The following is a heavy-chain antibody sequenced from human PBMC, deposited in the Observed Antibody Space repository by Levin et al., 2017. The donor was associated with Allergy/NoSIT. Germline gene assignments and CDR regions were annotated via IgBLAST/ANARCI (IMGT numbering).Heavy chain of an antibody. J-gene: IGHJ4*02. D-gene: IGHD3-10*01. CDR2: ISYDGSNK. CDR3: ARDRRNYYGSGDPPYFDY. V-gene: IGHV3-30*04. Sequence: GESLKISCAASGFTFSSYAMHWVRQAPGKGLEWVAVISYDGSNKYYADSVKGRFTISRDNSKNTLYLQMNSLRAEDTAVYYCARDRRNYYGSGDPPYFDYWGQGTLVTVSS. CDR1: GFTFSSYA.